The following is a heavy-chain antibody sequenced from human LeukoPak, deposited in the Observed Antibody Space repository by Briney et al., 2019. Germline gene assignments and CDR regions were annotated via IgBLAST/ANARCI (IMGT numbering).Heavy chain of an antibody. CDR3: ARGARSNWFDP. CDR1: GGTFSSYA. J-gene: IGHJ5*02. V-gene: IGHV1-69*05. Sequence: EASVKVSCKASGGTFSSYAISWVRQAPGQGLEWMGGIIPIFGTANHAQKFQGRVTITTDESTSTAYMELSSLRSEDTAVYYCARGARSNWFDPWGQGTLVTVSS. CDR2: IIPIFGTA.